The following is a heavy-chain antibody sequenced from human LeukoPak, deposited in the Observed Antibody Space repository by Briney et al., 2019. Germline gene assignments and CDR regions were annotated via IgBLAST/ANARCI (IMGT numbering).Heavy chain of an antibody. V-gene: IGHV4-61*02. CDR1: GGSISSGGYF. J-gene: IGHJ4*02. CDR2: IYTSGST. CDR3: ARNDYDFWSWPSHL. Sequence: PSQTLSLTCTVSGGSISSGGYFWSWIRQPAGKGLEWIGRIYTSGSTNYNPSLKSRVTMSVDTSKNQFSLKLSSVTAADTAVYYCARNDYDFWSWPSHLWGQGTLVTVSS. D-gene: IGHD3-3*01.